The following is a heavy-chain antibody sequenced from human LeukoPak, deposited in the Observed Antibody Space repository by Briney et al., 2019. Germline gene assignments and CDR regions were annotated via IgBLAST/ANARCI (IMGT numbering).Heavy chain of an antibody. V-gene: IGHV3-53*01. CDR1: GFTVTDNY. J-gene: IGHJ4*02. CDR2: IYGGGDT. D-gene: IGHD3-3*01. CDR3: AKDLLDFWSGYQNYFDY. Sequence: GGSLRLSCAASGFTVTDNYMNWVRQSSGKGLEWVSVIYGGGDTNYADSVKGRFIISRDTSKNTVYLQMNSLRAEDTAVYYCAKDLLDFWSGYQNYFDYWGQGTLVTVSS.